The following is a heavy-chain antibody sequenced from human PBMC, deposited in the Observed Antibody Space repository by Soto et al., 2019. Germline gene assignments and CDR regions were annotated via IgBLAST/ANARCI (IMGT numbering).Heavy chain of an antibody. J-gene: IGHJ6*02. CDR2: ISYDGSNK. V-gene: IGHV3-30-3*01. Sequence: QVQPVESGGGVVQPGRSLRLSCAASGFTFSSYAMHWVRQAPGKGLEWVAVISYDGSNKYYADSVKGRFTISRDNSKNTLYLQMNSLRAEDTAVYYCARGPVLRYFDWLLPYYYYGMDVWGQGTTVTVSS. D-gene: IGHD3-9*01. CDR1: GFTFSSYA. CDR3: ARGPVLRYFDWLLPYYYYGMDV.